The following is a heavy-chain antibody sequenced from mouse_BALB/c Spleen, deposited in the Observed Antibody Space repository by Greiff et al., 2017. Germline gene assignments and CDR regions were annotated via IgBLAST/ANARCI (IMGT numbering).Heavy chain of an antibody. CDR3: AREGDYYGRGYFDV. CDR2: INSNGGST. J-gene: IGHJ1*01. CDR1: GFTFSSYG. V-gene: IGHV5-6-3*01. D-gene: IGHD1-1*01. Sequence: EVMLVESGGGLVQPGGSLKLSCAASGFTFSSYGMSWVRQTPDKRLELVATINSNGGSTYYPDSVKGRCTISRDNAKNTLYLQMSSLKSEDTAMYYCAREGDYYGRGYFDVWGAGTTVTVSS.